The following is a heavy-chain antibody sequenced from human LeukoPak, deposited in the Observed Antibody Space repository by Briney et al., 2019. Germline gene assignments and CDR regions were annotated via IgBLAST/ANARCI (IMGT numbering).Heavy chain of an antibody. D-gene: IGHD6-13*01. V-gene: IGHV1-2*02. J-gene: IGHJ6*03. CDR1: GYTFTGYY. CDR2: INPNSGGT. CDR3: ARGKAIAATRRYYYYYMDV. Sequence: GASVKVSCKASGYTFTGYYMHWVRQAPGQGLEWMGWINPNSGGTNYAQKFQGRVTMTRDTSISTAYMELSRLRSDDTAVYYCARGKAIAATRRYYYYYMDVWGKGTTVTVSS.